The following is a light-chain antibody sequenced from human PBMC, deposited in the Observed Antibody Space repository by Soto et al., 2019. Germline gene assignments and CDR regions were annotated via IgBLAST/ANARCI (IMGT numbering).Light chain of an antibody. V-gene: IGKV1D-16*01. CDR1: QGISTW. CDR2: GAS. CDR3: QHYNTYSPGT. Sequence: EIRRSLSPSSVPPSVGARVTITCLASQGISTWLAWYQQKAGKAPNLLIYGASNLHSGVPSRFSGSGSGTNFTLTISSLQPEDFATYYCQHYNTYSPGTLAQGTKVDIK. J-gene: IGKJ1*01.